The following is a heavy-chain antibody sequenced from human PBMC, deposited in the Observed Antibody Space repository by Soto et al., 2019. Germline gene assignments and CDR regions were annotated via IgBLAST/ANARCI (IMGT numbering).Heavy chain of an antibody. Sequence: GASVKVSCKASGSTFTSYSMHWVRQAPGQGLERMGIIDPSGGSTSYAQKFQGRVTVTRDTSTSTVYMELSSLRSEDTAVYYCARDGYDAYFCGSYCGYWGQGTMVTVSS. CDR1: GSTFTSYS. CDR2: IDPSGGST. V-gene: IGHV1-46*01. D-gene: IGHD3-16*01. J-gene: IGHJ3*01. CDR3: ARDGYDAYFCGSYCGY.